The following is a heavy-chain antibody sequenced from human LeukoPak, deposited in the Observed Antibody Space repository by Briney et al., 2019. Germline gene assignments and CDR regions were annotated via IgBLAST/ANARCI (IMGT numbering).Heavy chain of an antibody. CDR3: ARDEIYCSGGSCYSAWDY. V-gene: IGHV1-69*13. D-gene: IGHD2-15*01. CDR1: GGTFSSYA. CDR2: IIPIFGTA. Sequence: ASVKVSCKASGGTFSSYAISWVRQAPGQGLEWMGGIIPIFGTANYAQKFQGRVTITADESTSTAYMELSSLRSEDTAVYYCARDEIYCSGGSCYSAWDYWGQGTLVTVSS. J-gene: IGHJ4*02.